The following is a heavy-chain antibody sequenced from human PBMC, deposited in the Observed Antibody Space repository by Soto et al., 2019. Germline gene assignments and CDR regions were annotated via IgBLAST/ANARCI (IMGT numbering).Heavy chain of an antibody. CDR3: ARGDYGQYDAYNWFDP. CDR2: VCPGGRT. Sequence: QVRLQQWGAGLVRPSDTLSLTCAVYGGSFNHYCWSWIRQPPGKGLEWIGEVCPGGRTHYSPTLKREVRIAVEGSKNQFSRILTSVTVADTAVYYCARGDYGQYDAYNWFDPWGQGNLGIVAS. V-gene: IGHV4-34*02. D-gene: IGHD3-10*01. CDR1: GGSFNHYC. J-gene: IGHJ5*02.